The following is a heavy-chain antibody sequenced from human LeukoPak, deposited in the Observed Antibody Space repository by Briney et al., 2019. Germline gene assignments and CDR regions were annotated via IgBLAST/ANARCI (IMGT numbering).Heavy chain of an antibody. Sequence: SETLSLTCTVSGGSISSYYWSWIRQPPGKGLELIGYIYCSGSTNYNPSLKSRVTISVDTSKNQFSLKLSSVTAADTAVYHCARVGYYYDSSGPNWFDPWGQGTLVTVSS. J-gene: IGHJ5*02. V-gene: IGHV4-59*01. CDR1: GGSISSYY. CDR3: ARVGYYYDSSGPNWFDP. CDR2: IYCSGST. D-gene: IGHD3-22*01.